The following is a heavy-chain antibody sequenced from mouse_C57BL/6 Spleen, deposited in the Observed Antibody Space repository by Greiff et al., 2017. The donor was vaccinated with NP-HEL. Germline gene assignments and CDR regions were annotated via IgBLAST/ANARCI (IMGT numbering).Heavy chain of an antibody. V-gene: IGHV5-4*01. Sequence: DVHLVESGGGLVKPGGSLKLSCAASGFTFSSYAMSWVRQTPEKRLEWVATISDGGSYTYYPDNVKGRFTISRDNAKNNLYLQMSHLKSEDTAMYYCARDPDYYYAMDYWGQGTSVTVSS. D-gene: IGHD2-4*01. CDR2: ISDGGSYT. J-gene: IGHJ4*01. CDR1: GFTFSSYA. CDR3: ARDPDYYYAMDY.